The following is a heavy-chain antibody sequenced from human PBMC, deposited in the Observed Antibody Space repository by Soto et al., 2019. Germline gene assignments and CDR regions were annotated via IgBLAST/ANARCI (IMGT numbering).Heavy chain of an antibody. Sequence: PSETLSLTCAVYGGSFGGYYWSWIRQPPGRGLEWIGEINHSGSTNYNPSLKSRVTISVDTSKNQFSLKLSSVTAADTAVYYCARGRGTMVRGATTLFYYYYYGMDVWGQGTTVTVSS. D-gene: IGHD3-10*01. CDR3: ARGRGTMVRGATTLFYYYYYGMDV. CDR2: INHSGST. J-gene: IGHJ6*02. CDR1: GGSFGGYY. V-gene: IGHV4-34*01.